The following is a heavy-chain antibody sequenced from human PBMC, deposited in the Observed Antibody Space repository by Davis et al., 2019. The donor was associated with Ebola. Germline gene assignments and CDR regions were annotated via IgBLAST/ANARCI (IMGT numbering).Heavy chain of an antibody. J-gene: IGHJ3*01. CDR2: LGTSADT. D-gene: IGHD6-19*01. Sequence: PGGSLRLSCAASGFIFSSYVMSWVRQAPGKGLEWVSTLGTSADTYYADSVKGRFTISRDNSRNTLYLQMNSLRVEDTAIYYCAKDTSNVWFDVWGPGAMVTVSS. CDR3: AKDTSNVWFDV. CDR1: GFIFSSYV. V-gene: IGHV3-23*01.